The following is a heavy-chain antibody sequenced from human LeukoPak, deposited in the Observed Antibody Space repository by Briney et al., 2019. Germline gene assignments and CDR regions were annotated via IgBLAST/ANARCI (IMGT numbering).Heavy chain of an antibody. Sequence: VASVKVSCKASGGTFSSYAFSWVRQAPGQGLEWMGGIIPIFGTANYAQKFQGRVTITADESTSTAYMELSSLRSEDTAVYYCARGREVLRYFDWLLNNWFDPWGQGTLVTVSS. J-gene: IGHJ5*02. CDR3: ARGREVLRYFDWLLNNWFDP. D-gene: IGHD3-9*01. CDR2: IIPIFGTA. V-gene: IGHV1-69*13. CDR1: GGTFSSYA.